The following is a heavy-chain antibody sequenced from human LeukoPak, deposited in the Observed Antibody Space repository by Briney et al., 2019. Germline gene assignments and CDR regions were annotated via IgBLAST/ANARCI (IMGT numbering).Heavy chain of an antibody. D-gene: IGHD1-1*01. CDR2: IYYAGST. V-gene: IGHV4-39*01. J-gene: IGHJ1*01. CDR3: ASPTVN. Sequence: SETLSLTCTVSGGSISSSDYYWGWFRNPPGKGLEWIGSIYYAGSTYYNPSLQSRVSMSVDTSKNQFSLKLSSVTAADTAVYYCASPTVNWGQGTLVTVSS. CDR1: GGSISSSDYY.